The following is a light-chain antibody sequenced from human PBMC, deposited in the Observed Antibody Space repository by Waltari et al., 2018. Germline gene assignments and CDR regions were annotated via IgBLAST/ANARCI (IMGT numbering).Light chain of an antibody. CDR2: GAS. Sequence: EIVMMQSPATLSVSPGERATLSCRASQSVSSNLAWYQQHPGQAPRLLIYGASTRATGIPARFSGSGSGTEFTLTISSLQSEDFAVYYCQQYNNWWTFGQGTKVEIK. CDR3: QQYNNWWT. V-gene: IGKV3D-15*02. CDR1: QSVSSN. J-gene: IGKJ1*01.